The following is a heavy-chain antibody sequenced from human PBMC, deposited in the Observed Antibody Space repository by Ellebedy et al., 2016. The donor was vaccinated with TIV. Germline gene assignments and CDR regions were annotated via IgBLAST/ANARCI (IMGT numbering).Heavy chain of an antibody. CDR2: IYYSGST. Sequence: SETLSLXXTVSGGSISSSSSYWGWIRQPPGKGLEWIGSIYYSGSTYDNPSLKSRVTISVDTSKNQFSLKLSSVTVADTAVYFCARLTIVVVMFARNDRYFDYWGQGTLVTASS. CDR3: ARLTIVVVMFARNDRYFDY. D-gene: IGHD3-22*01. CDR1: GGSISSSSSY. V-gene: IGHV4-39*01. J-gene: IGHJ4*02.